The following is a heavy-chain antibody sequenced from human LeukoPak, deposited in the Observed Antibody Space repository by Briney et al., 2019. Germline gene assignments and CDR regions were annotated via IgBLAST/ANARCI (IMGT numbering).Heavy chain of an antibody. J-gene: IGHJ6*02. D-gene: IGHD3-10*01. V-gene: IGHV4-34*01. CDR3: ASRIYYYGSGSYYRLHSYGMNV. Sequence: SETLSLTCAVYGGSFSVYYWSWIRNPPGRGLEWIGEFNNSGGTNYNPSLKSRVTISVGTPKNQFSLKLSSVTAADTAVYYGASRIYYYGSGSYYRLHSYGMNVWGQGTTVTVSS. CDR1: GGSFSVYY. CDR2: FNNSGGT.